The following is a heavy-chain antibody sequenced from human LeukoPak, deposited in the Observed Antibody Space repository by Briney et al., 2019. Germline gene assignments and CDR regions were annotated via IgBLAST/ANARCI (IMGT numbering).Heavy chain of an antibody. CDR3: ARLPPYYYESSGYYTPPYFDY. J-gene: IGHJ4*02. Sequence: GESLKISCKGSGYTFTSYWIGWVRQMPGKGLELMGIIYPGDFDTRYSPSFQGQVTISGDKSISTAYLQWSSLKASDTAMYYCARLPPYYYESSGYYTPPYFDYWGQGTLVTVSS. D-gene: IGHD3-22*01. V-gene: IGHV5-51*01. CDR1: GYTFTSYW. CDR2: IYPGDFDT.